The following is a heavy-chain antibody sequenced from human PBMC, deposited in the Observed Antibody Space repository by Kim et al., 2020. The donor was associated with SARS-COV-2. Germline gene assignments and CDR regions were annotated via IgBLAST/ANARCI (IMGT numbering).Heavy chain of an antibody. CDR3: ARESIISPNEDIVATIPYFDY. J-gene: IGHJ4*02. CDR1: GGTFSSYA. V-gene: IGHV1-69*04. Sequence: SVKVSCKASGGTFSSYAISWVRQAPGQGLEWMGRIIPILGIANYAQKFQGRVTITADKSTSTAYMELSSLRSEDTAVYYCARESIISPNEDIVATIPYFDYWGQGTLVTVSS. CDR2: IIPILGIA. D-gene: IGHD5-12*01.